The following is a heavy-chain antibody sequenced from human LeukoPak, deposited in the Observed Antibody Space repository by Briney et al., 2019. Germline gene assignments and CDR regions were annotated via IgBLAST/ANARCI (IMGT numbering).Heavy chain of an antibody. V-gene: IGHV5-51*01. CDR3: ARHFSSAWFGY. D-gene: IGHD3-22*01. J-gene: IGHJ4*02. Sequence: GESLKISCQGSGYTFANYWIGWVRQKPGKGLEWLGNIKTADSHITHSPSFQGRVTLSADKSINTAYLHLTSLEAPDTAMYYCARHFSSAWFGYWGQGTQVTVSS. CDR1: GYTFANYW. CDR2: IKTADSHI.